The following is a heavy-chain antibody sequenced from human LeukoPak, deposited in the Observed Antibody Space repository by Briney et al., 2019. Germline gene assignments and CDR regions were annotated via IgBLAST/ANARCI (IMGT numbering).Heavy chain of an antibody. CDR1: GGSFSGYY. Sequence: PSETLSLTCAVYGGSFSGYYWSWIRQPPGKGLEWIGEINHSGSTNYNPSLKSRVTISVDTSKNQFSLKLSSVTAADTAVYYCARGFPDYYDSSGYYPCYWGQGTLVTVSS. CDR2: INHSGST. V-gene: IGHV4-34*01. J-gene: IGHJ4*02. D-gene: IGHD3-22*01. CDR3: ARGFPDYYDSSGYYPCY.